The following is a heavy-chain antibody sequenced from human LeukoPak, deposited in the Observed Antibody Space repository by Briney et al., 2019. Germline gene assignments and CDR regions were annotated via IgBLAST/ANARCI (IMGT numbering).Heavy chain of an antibody. CDR1: GGSIRNYY. Sequence: PSETLSLTCAVSGGSIRNYYWSWVRQPPGKGLGWGGDIYYSGSTNYNPSLKSRVAISVDTSKNQSSLKLSSVTAADTAVYYCARSDSGNFPLDYWGQGTLVTVSS. CDR2: IYYSGST. CDR3: ARSDSGNFPLDY. D-gene: IGHD4-23*01. V-gene: IGHV4-59*01. J-gene: IGHJ4*02.